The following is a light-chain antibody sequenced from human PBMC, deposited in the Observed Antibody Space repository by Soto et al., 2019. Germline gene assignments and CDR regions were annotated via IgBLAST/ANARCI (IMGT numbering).Light chain of an antibody. CDR2: DVS. CDR3: SSYTSSGPYV. CDR1: SSDVAAYNY. V-gene: IGLV2-14*01. Sequence: QSVLTQPASVSGSPGQSITISCTGTSSDVAAYNYVSWYQQHPGKAPKLMIYDVSDRPSGVSDRFSGSKSGNTASLTISGLQGEDEADYYCSSYTSSGPYVFGTGTKLTVL. J-gene: IGLJ1*01.